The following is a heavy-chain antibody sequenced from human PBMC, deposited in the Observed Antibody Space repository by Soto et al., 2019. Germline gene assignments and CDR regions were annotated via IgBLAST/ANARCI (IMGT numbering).Heavy chain of an antibody. CDR2: ISYDGSNK. Sequence: QVQLVESGGGVVQPGRSLRLSCAASGFTFSSYAMHWVRQAPGKGLEWVAVISYDGSNKYYADSVKGRFTISRDNSKKTLYLQMNSLRAEDTAVYYCARDFMWNDFYYYYGMDVWGQGTTVTVSS. J-gene: IGHJ6*02. V-gene: IGHV3-30-3*01. D-gene: IGHD1-1*01. CDR1: GFTFSSYA. CDR3: ARDFMWNDFYYYYGMDV.